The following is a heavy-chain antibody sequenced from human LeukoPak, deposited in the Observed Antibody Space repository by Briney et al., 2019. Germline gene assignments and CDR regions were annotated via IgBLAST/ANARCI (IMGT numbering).Heavy chain of an antibody. CDR3: AKDPRGVTMIILDY. J-gene: IGHJ4*02. Sequence: GGSLRLSCAVSGFTFSSYAMHWVRQAPGKGLEWVAVISYDGSNKYYADSVKGRFTISRDNSKNTLYLQMNSLRAEDTAVYYCAKDPRGVTMIILDYWGQGTLVTVSS. CDR1: GFTFSSYA. V-gene: IGHV3-30-3*01. D-gene: IGHD3-22*01. CDR2: ISYDGSNK.